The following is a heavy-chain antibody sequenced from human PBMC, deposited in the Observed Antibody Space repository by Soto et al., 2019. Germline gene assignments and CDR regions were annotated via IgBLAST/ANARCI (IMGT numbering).Heavy chain of an antibody. V-gene: IGHV4-61*01. J-gene: IGHJ4*02. CDR2: IYYSGST. CDR3: ATVDSSGYYPDY. Sequence: SETLSLTCTVSGGSVSSGSYYWSWIRQPPGKGLEWIGYIYYSGSTNYNPSLKSRVTKSVDTSKNQFSLKLSSVTAADTAVYYCATVDSSGYYPDYWGQGTLVTVSS. D-gene: IGHD3-22*01. CDR1: GGSVSSGSYY.